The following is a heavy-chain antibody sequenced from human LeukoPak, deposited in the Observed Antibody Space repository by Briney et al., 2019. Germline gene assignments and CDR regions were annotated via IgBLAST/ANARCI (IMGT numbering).Heavy chain of an antibody. Sequence: SETLSLTCTVSGGSLSSYYWSWIRQPPGKGLEWIGYIYYSGSTNYNPSLKSRVTISVDTSRNQFSLKLSSVTAADTAVYYCARRLIAVVGPYYYYYMDVWGKGTTVTVSS. J-gene: IGHJ6*03. CDR3: ARRLIAVVGPYYYYYMDV. CDR1: GGSLSSYY. D-gene: IGHD6-19*01. V-gene: IGHV4-59*01. CDR2: IYYSGST.